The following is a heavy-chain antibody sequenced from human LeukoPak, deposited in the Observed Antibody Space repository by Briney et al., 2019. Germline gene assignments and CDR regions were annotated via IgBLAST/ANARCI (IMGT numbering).Heavy chain of an antibody. Sequence: SETLSLTCTVSGGSISSSSYYWGWIRQPPGKGLEWIGSIYYSGSTYYTPSLKSRVTISVDTSKNQFSLKLSSVTAADTAVYYCARDNTIAAAGSWGQGTLVTVSS. J-gene: IGHJ5*02. CDR2: IYYSGST. D-gene: IGHD6-13*01. V-gene: IGHV4-39*07. CDR3: ARDNTIAAAGS. CDR1: GGSISSSSYY.